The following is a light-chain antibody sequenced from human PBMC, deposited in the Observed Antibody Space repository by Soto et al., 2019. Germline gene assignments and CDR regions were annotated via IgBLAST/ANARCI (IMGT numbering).Light chain of an antibody. V-gene: IGLV2-14*03. Sequence: QSVLTQPASVSGSPGQSITISCTGTSSDVVGYNYVSWYQHHPGKAPKLLIYDVSNRPSGISNRFSGSKSDNTASLTISGLQPEDEADYYCRSYTTSNTRQIVFVTRTKVTVL. CDR1: SSDVVGYNY. J-gene: IGLJ1*01. CDR3: RSYTTSNTRQIV. CDR2: DVS.